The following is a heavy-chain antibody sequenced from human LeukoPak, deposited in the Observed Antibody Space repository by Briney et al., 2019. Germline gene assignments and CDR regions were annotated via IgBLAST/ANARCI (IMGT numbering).Heavy chain of an antibody. V-gene: IGHV3-9*01. CDR1: GFTFDDYA. CDR3: AKDIGIRGAFDI. J-gene: IGHJ3*02. CDR2: ISWDSGSI. Sequence: GGSLRLSCAASGFTFDDYAMHWVRQAPGEGLGWVSGISWDSGSIGYADSVKGRFTISRDNAKNSLYLQMNSLRAEDTALYYCAKDIGIRGAFDIWGQGTMVTVSS. D-gene: IGHD1-14*01.